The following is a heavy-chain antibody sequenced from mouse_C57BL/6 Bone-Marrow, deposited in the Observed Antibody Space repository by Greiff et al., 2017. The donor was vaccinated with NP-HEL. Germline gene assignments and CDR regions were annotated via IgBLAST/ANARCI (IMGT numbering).Heavy chain of an antibody. Sequence: EVQLVESGAELVRPGASVKLSCTASGFNIKDDYMHWVKQRPEQGLEWIGWIDPENGDTEYASKFQGKATITADTSSNTAYLQLSSPTSEDTAVYYCTPTVVAPYAMDYWGQGTSVTVSS. CDR2: IDPENGDT. D-gene: IGHD1-1*01. J-gene: IGHJ4*01. V-gene: IGHV14-4*01. CDR3: TPTVVAPYAMDY. CDR1: GFNIKDDY.